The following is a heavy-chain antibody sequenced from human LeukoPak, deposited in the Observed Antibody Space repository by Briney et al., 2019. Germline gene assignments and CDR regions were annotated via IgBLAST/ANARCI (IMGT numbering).Heavy chain of an antibody. V-gene: IGHV4-59*12. CDR2: IYYSGST. CDR3: ASRGWLRPFDY. CDR1: GGSISSYY. D-gene: IGHD5-12*01. J-gene: IGHJ4*02. Sequence: SETLSLTCTVSGGSISSYYWSWIRRPPGKGLEWIGYIYYSGSTNYNPSLKSRVTISVDTSKNQFSLKLSSVTAADTAVYYCASRGWLRPFDYWGQGTLVTVSS.